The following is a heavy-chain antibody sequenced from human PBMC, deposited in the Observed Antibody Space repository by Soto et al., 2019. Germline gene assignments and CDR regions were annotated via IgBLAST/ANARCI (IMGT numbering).Heavy chain of an antibody. D-gene: IGHD6-19*01. Sequence: GGSLRLSCVASGFAFSSHDMNWVRQAPGKGPEWVSHISGSGTTIYYADSVRGRFTISRDNAKNSLYLQMNSLRAEDRAIYYCARGYTGGWSRGGYFDYWGQGTLVTVSS. CDR1: GFAFSSHD. CDR2: ISGSGTTI. CDR3: ARGYTGGWSRGGYFDY. J-gene: IGHJ4*02. V-gene: IGHV3-48*03.